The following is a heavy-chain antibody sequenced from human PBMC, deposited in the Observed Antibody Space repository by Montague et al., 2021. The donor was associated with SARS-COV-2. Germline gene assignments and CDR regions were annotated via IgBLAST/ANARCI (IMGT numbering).Heavy chain of an antibody. CDR3: ARDSWGHSFGPKTYFGH. CDR2: INWNSGNI. J-gene: IGHJ4*02. Sequence: SLRLSCATSGFTFKDYAIHWVRRGPGKGLEWVSGINWNSGNIDYADSVKGRFTISRDNAKNSVHLQMNSLTPGDTAFYYCARDSWGHSFGPKTYFGHWGLGTLVTVSS. V-gene: IGHV3-9*01. CDR1: GFTFKDYA. D-gene: IGHD5-18*01.